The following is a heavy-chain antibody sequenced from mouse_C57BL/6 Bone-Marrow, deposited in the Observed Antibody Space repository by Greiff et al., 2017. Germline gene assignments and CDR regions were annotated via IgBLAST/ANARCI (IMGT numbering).Heavy chain of an antibody. CDR1: GYTFTDYN. J-gene: IGHJ3*01. V-gene: IGHV1-18*01. CDR2: INPNNGGT. Sequence: EVQLQQSGPELVKPGASVKIPCKASGYTFTDYNMDWVKQSHGKSLEWIGDINPNNGGTIYNQKFKGKATLTVDKSSSTAYMELRSLTSEDTAVYYCARRDDYAYWGQGTLVTVSA. CDR3: ARRDDYAY. D-gene: IGHD2-4*01.